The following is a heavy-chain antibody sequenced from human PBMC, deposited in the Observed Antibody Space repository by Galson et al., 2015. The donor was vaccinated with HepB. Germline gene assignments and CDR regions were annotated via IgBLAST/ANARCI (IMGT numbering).Heavy chain of an antibody. CDR2: MNPNSGDT. J-gene: IGHJ3*02. CDR1: GYTFTSYD. D-gene: IGHD6-19*01. CDR3: ARALYSSGWYNSDVEDAFDI. V-gene: IGHV1-8*01. Sequence: SVKVSCKASGYTFTSYDINRVRQATGQGLEWMGWMNPNSGDTGYAQKFQGRVTMTRNTSISTAYMELSSLRSEDTAVYYCARALYSSGWYNSDVEDAFDIWGQGTMVTVSS.